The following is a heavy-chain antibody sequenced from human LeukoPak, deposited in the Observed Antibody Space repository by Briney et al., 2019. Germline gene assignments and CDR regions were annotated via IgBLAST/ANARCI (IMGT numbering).Heavy chain of an antibody. D-gene: IGHD3-3*01. J-gene: IGHJ4*02. CDR2: IKQDGSEK. Sequence: GGSLRLSCAASGFTFSSYGILWVRQAPGKGLEWVANIKQDGSEKYYVDSVKGRFTISRDNAKNSLYLQMNSLRAEDTAVYYCARVGIFGVVIFDYWGQGTLVTVSS. V-gene: IGHV3-7*01. CDR1: GFTFSSYG. CDR3: ARVGIFGVVIFDY.